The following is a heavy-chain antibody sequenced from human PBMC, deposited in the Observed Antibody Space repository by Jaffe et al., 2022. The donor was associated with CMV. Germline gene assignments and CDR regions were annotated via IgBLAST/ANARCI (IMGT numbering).Heavy chain of an antibody. D-gene: IGHD3-10*01. J-gene: IGHJ4*02. CDR2: INAGNGNT. CDR1: GYTFTSYA. CDR3: ARGLLWFGELRYLDY. Sequence: QVQLVQSGAEVKKPGASVKVSCKASGYTFTSYAMHWVRQAPGQRLEWMGWINAGNGNTKYSQKFQGRVTITRDTSASTAYMELSSLRSEDTAVYYCARGLLWFGELRYLDYWGQGTLVTVSS. V-gene: IGHV1-3*01.